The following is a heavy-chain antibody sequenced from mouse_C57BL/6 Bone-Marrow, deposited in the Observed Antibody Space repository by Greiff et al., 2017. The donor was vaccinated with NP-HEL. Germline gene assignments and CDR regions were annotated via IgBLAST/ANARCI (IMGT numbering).Heavy chain of an antibody. D-gene: IGHD2-10*02. CDR1: GYSITSGYY. J-gene: IGHJ2*01. CDR3: AREYGNYGDY. Sequence: EVKLMESGPGLVKPSQSLSLTCSVTGYSITSGYYWNWIRQFPGNKLEWMGYISYDGSNNYNPSLKTRITITRDTSKNQFFLKLISVTTEDTATYYCAREYGNYGDYWGQGTTLTVSS. V-gene: IGHV3-6*01. CDR2: ISYDGSN.